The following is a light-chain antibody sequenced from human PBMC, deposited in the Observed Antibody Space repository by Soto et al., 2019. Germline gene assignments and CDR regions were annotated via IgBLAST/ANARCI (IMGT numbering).Light chain of an antibody. V-gene: IGLV2-14*01. J-gene: IGLJ1*01. CDR2: EVN. CDR3: KSYAGSNTYV. Sequence: QSVLTQPASVSGSPGQSITISCTGTSSDVGAYTSVSWYQHHPDKAPKVMIYEVNKRPSGVSLRFSGSKSGNTASLTISGLQADDEAHYFCKSYAGSNTYVFGSGTKVTVL. CDR1: SSDVGAYTS.